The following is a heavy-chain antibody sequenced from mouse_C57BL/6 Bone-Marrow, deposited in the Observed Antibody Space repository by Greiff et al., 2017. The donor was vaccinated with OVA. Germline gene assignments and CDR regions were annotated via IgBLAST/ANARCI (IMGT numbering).Heavy chain of an antibody. CDR2: ISNGGGSN. J-gene: IGHJ4*01. D-gene: IGHD2-4*01. V-gene: IGHV5-12*01. CDR3: AAYDYDGAMDY. CDR1: GFTFSDYY. Sequence: EVKLVESGGGLVQPGGSLKLSCAASGFTFSDYYMYWVRQTPEKRLEWVAYISNGGGSNYYPDTVKGRFTISRDNAKNTLYLQRSRLKSEDTAMYYCAAYDYDGAMDYWGQGTSVTVSS.